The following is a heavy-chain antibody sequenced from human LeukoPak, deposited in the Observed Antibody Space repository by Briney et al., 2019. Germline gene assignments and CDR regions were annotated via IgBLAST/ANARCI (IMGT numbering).Heavy chain of an antibody. D-gene: IGHD3-22*01. Sequence: GGSLRLSCAVSGITLSNYGMRWVRQAPGKGLEWVAGISDSGGSTSYADSVKGRFTISRDNPKDTLYLQMNSLRAEGTAVYFCAKRGVVIRVILVGFHKAAYYFDSWGQGALVTVSS. V-gene: IGHV3-23*01. J-gene: IGHJ4*02. CDR3: AKRGVVIRVILVGFHKAAYYFDS. CDR1: GITLSNYG. CDR2: ISDSGGST.